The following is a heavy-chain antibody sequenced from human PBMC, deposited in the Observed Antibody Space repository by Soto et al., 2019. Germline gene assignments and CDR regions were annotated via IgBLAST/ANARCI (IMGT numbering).Heavy chain of an antibody. CDR2: INPNSGGT. V-gene: IGHV1-2*04. Sequence: ASVKVSCKASGYTFTGYYMHWVRQAPGQGLEWMGWINPNSGGTNYAQKFQGWVTMTRDTSISTAYMELSRLRSDDTAAYYCARSRRDCGGDRYGAFDIWGPGTMVNVSS. CDR1: GYTFTGYY. J-gene: IGHJ3*02. CDR3: ARSRRDCGGDRYGAFDI. D-gene: IGHD2-21*01.